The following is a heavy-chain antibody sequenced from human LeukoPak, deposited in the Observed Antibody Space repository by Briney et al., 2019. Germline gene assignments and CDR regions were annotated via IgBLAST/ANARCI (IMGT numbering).Heavy chain of an antibody. CDR3: ARLTVTTSYFDY. J-gene: IGHJ4*02. V-gene: IGHV4-38-2*02. Sequence: PSETLSLTCTVSGYSISSGYYWGWIRQPPGKGLEWIGSIYHSGSTYYNPSLKSRVTISVDTSKNQFSLKLSSVTAADTAVYYCARLTVTTSYFDYWGQGTLVTVSS. D-gene: IGHD4-11*01. CDR1: GYSISSGYY. CDR2: IYHSGST.